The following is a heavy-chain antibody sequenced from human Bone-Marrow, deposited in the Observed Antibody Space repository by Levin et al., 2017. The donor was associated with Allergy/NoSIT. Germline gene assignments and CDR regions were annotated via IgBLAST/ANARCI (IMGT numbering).Heavy chain of an antibody. Sequence: AASVKVSCKASGYTFTDYYVHWVRQAPGQGLEWMGWINPSSGGTNYAQKFQGRVTMTRDTSISTAYMELNRLTSDDTAVYYCARNTVFMTVVDYWGQGTLVTVSS. CDR3: ARNTVFMTVVDY. CDR1: GYTFTDYY. CDR2: INPSSGGT. V-gene: IGHV1-2*02. J-gene: IGHJ4*02. D-gene: IGHD2-21*02.